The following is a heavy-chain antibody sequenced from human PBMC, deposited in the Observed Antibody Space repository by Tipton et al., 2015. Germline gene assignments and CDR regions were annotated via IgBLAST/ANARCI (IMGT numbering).Heavy chain of an antibody. D-gene: IGHD1-26*01. CDR3: ARTLSGSYSDGLYSYGMDV. Sequence: TLSLTCTVSGGSISTYYWSWIRQPPGKGLEWIGYIYYSGSTNYNPSLKSRVTISVDTSKNQFSLKVTSVAAADTAVYYCARTLSGSYSDGLYSYGMDVWGQGTTVTVSS. CDR1: GGSISTYY. V-gene: IGHV4-59*01. J-gene: IGHJ6*02. CDR2: IYYSGST.